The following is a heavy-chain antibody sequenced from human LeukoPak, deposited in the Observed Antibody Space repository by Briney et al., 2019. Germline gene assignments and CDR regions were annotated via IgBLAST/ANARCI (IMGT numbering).Heavy chain of an antibody. CDR1: GYTFTSYD. J-gene: IGHJ6*02. CDR2: IIPIFGTA. D-gene: IGHD3-22*01. V-gene: IGHV1-69*13. CDR3: ASSREPYDSSGYYSYYYYGMDV. Sequence: SVKVSCKASGYTFTSYDISWVRQAPGQGLEWMGGIIPIFGTANYAQKFQGRVTITADESTSTAYMELSSLRSEDTAVYYCASSREPYDSSGYYSYYYYGMDVWGQGTTVTVSS.